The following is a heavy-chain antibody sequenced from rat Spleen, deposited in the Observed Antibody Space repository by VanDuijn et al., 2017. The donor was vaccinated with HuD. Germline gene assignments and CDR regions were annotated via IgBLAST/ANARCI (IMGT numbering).Heavy chain of an antibody. V-gene: IGHV5S23*01. CDR1: GFTFSNYD. D-gene: IGHD1-1*01. CDR2: ISPSGGST. Sequence: EVQLVESDGGLVQPGRSLKLSCAASGFTFSNYDMAWVRQAPTKGLEWVASISPSGGSTYYRDSVKGRFTVSRDNAKSTLYLQMDSLRSEDTATYYCARRPIYYYSAEGLYWYFDFWGPGTMVTVSS. CDR3: ARRPIYYYSAEGLYWYFDF. J-gene: IGHJ1*01.